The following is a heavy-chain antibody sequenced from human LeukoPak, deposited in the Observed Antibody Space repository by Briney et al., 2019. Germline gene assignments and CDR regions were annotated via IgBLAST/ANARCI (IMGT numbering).Heavy chain of an antibody. J-gene: IGHJ4*02. CDR2: ISAYNGNT. D-gene: IGHD5-18*01. CDR3: ARDHGYTYGPLYFDY. Sequence: ASVKVSCTASGYTFTSYAFSWVRQAPGQGLEWMGWISAYNGNTNYAQKLQGRVTMTTDTSTSTAYMELRSLRSDDTAVYYCARDHGYTYGPLYFDYWGQGTLVTVSS. V-gene: IGHV1-18*01. CDR1: GYTFTSYA.